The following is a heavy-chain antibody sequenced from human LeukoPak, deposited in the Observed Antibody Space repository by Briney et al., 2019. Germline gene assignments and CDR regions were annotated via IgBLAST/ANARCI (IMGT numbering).Heavy chain of an antibody. Sequence: GASVKVSCKASGYTFTSYGISWVRQAPGQGLEWMGWISAYNGNTNYAQKLQGRVTMTTDTSTSTAYMELRSLRSDDTAVYYCARKLHYDFWSGEFDYWGQGTLVTVSS. CDR3: ARKLHYDFWSGEFDY. CDR2: ISAYNGNT. V-gene: IGHV1-18*01. CDR1: GYTFTSYG. J-gene: IGHJ4*02. D-gene: IGHD3-3*01.